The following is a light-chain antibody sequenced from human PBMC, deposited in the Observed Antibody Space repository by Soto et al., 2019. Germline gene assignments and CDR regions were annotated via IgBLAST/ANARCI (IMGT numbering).Light chain of an antibody. V-gene: IGKV3-20*01. Sequence: EIVLTQSPGTLSLSPGERATLSCRSSHSVSSNYLAWYQQKPGQAPRLLIYDVSSRATGIPDRFSGSGSGTDLTLTISRLGPVDLAVYYCQQYGISPTFGQGTKVEIK. CDR3: QQYGISPT. J-gene: IGKJ1*01. CDR1: HSVSSNY. CDR2: DVS.